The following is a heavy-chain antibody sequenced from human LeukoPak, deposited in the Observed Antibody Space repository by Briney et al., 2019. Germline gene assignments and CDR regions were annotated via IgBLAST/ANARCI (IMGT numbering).Heavy chain of an antibody. CDR3: ARGSGVDTAIVYDAFDI. CDR1: GFTFSSHS. Sequence: KAGGSLRLSCAASGFTFSSHSMNWVRQAPGKGLEWVSYISGISNYIYYADSLKGRFTISRDNAKDSLYLQMNNLRAEDTAVYYCARGSGVDTAIVYDAFDIWVQGTLVTVSS. J-gene: IGHJ3*02. D-gene: IGHD5-18*01. V-gene: IGHV3-21*01. CDR2: ISGISNYI.